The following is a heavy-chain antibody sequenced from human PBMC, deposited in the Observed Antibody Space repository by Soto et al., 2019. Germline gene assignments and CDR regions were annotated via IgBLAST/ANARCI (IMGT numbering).Heavy chain of an antibody. V-gene: IGHV3-23*01. CDR2: IRGDGGQT. CDR1: RCSFTSYG. D-gene: IGHD1-1*01. Sequence: GCLRLSGTAARCSFTSYGMRWVRQALGKGLQWVSTIRGDGGQTHYTDSVKGRFSISRDNSKNTVYLQMESLRAEDTAMYFCARDVGLDSDYCFAVWGQGTQVTVSS. J-gene: IGHJ4*02. CDR3: ARDVGLDSDYCFAV.